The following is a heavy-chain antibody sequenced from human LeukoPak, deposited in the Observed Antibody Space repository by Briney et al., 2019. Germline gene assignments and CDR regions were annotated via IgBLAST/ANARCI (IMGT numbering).Heavy chain of an antibody. J-gene: IGHJ4*02. V-gene: IGHV4-30-4*01. CDR3: ARDSGYYSCFDY. D-gene: IGHD3-22*01. CDR1: GGSISSGDYY. CDR2: IYYSGST. Sequence: SQTLSLTCTVSGGSISSGDYYWSRIRQPPGKGLEWIGYIYYSGSTYYNPSLKSRVTISVDTSKNQFSLKLSSVTAADTAVYYCARDSGYYSCFDYWGQGTLVTVSS.